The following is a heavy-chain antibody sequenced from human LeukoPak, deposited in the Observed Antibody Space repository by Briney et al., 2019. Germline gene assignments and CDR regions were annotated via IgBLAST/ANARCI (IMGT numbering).Heavy chain of an antibody. CDR3: ARDLGGATSHYYFDY. V-gene: IGHV3-30-3*01. Sequence: GGSLRLSCAASGFTFSSYAMHWVRQAPGKGLEWVAVISYDGSNKYYADSVKGRFTISRDNSKNTLYLQMNSLRAEDTAVYYCARDLGGATSHYYFDYWGQGTLVTVSS. CDR2: ISYDGSNK. J-gene: IGHJ4*02. D-gene: IGHD5-24*01. CDR1: GFTFSSYA.